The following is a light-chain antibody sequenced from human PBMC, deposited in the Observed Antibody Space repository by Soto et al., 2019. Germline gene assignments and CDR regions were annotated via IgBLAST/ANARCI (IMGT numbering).Light chain of an antibody. V-gene: IGKV1-9*01. CDR2: AAS. CDR1: QAIARH. Sequence: IQMTQSPSSLSASVGDTVSITCRASQAIARHVAWYQQIPGKAPRVLIHAASTLQSGVPSRFSGSGSGTDFTLTISVLQAEDFATYYCQRIDTLPIFGGGTKVEI. CDR3: QRIDTLPI. J-gene: IGKJ4*01.